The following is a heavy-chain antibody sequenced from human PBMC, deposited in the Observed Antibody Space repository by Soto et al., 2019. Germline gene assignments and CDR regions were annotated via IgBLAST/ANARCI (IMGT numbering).Heavy chain of an antibody. Sequence: AASVKVSCKASGYTFTSYAMHWVRQAPGQRLEWMGWINAGNGNTKYSQKFQGRGTITRDTSASTAYMELSSLRSEDTAVYYCARSIVVVTALDYWGQGTLVTVSS. V-gene: IGHV1-3*01. D-gene: IGHD2-21*02. CDR1: GYTFTSYA. CDR2: INAGNGNT. CDR3: ARSIVVVTALDY. J-gene: IGHJ4*02.